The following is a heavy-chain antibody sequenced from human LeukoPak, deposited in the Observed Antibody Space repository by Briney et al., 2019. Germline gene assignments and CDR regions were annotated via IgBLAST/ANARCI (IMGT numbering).Heavy chain of an antibody. Sequence: SETLSLTCTVSGGSISSYYWSWIRQPPGKGLEWIGYIYYSGSTNYNPSLKSRVTISVDTSKNQFPLKLSSVTAADTAVYYCARDGPAYYDSSGYYWAGSHDAFDIWGQGTMVTVSS. V-gene: IGHV4-59*01. CDR1: GGSISSYY. D-gene: IGHD3-22*01. CDR2: IYYSGST. J-gene: IGHJ3*02. CDR3: ARDGPAYYDSSGYYWAGSHDAFDI.